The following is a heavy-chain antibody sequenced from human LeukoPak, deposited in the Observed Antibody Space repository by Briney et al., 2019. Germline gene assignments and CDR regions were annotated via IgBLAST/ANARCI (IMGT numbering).Heavy chain of an antibody. CDR1: GFTFSSYW. V-gene: IGHV3-7*01. Sequence: GGSLRLSCAASGFTFSSYWMSWVRQAPGKGLEWVANIKQDGSEKYYVDSVKGRFTISRDNAKNSLYLQMNSLRAEDTAVYYCAREGYYDGSGYYYVRADYWGQGPLVTVSS. D-gene: IGHD3-22*01. CDR3: AREGYYDGSGYYYVRADY. CDR2: IKQDGSEK. J-gene: IGHJ4*02.